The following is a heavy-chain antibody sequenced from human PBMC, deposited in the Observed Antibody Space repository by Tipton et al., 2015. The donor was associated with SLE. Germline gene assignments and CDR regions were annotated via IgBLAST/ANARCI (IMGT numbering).Heavy chain of an antibody. D-gene: IGHD6-6*01. Sequence: TLSLTCTVSGASLSSSSYYWGWVRQPPGKGLEWIGSLYFNGNTYYTPSLKSRVSISVDASKNQVSLKLSSVTAADTAVYHCASSSSSFDYWGQGTQVTVFS. CDR2: LYFNGNT. CDR3: ASSSSSFDY. V-gene: IGHV4-39*07. CDR1: GASLSSSSYY. J-gene: IGHJ4*02.